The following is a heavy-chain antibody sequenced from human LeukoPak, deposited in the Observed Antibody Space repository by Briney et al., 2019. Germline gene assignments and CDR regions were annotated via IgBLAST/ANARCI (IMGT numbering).Heavy chain of an antibody. V-gene: IGHV1-18*04. CDR1: GYTFTSYG. D-gene: IGHD3-16*01. J-gene: IGHJ3*02. CDR2: ISAYNGNT. Sequence: ASVKVSCKASGYTFTSYGISWVRQAPGQGLEWMGWISAYNGNTNYAQKLQGRVTMTTDKSASTAYMELRSLRSADTAVYYCARVMITFGDPMGDAFDIWGQGTMVTVSS. CDR3: ARVMITFGDPMGDAFDI.